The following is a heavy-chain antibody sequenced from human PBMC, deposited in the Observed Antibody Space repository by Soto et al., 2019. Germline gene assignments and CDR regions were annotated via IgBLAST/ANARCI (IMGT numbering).Heavy chain of an antibody. Sequence: QLQLQESGSGLVKPSQTLSLTCAVSGGSISSGGYSWSWIRQPPGKGLEWIGYIYHSGSTYYNPSLKSRVSLSVDRSQDPFPLELSSVAAADTAGFYCARDPGLWGRGTLVTVSS. V-gene: IGHV4-30-2*01. CDR3: ARDPGL. CDR1: GGSISSGGYS. CDR2: IYHSGST. J-gene: IGHJ2*01.